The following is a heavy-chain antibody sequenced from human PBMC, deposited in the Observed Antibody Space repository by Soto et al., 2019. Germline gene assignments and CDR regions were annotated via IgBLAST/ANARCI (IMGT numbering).Heavy chain of an antibody. V-gene: IGHV3-23*01. D-gene: IGHD2-15*01. Sequence: EVQLLESGGGLVQPGGSLRLSYAASGFTFSSYAMSWVRQAPGKGLEWVSAISGSGGSTYYADSVKGRFTISRDNSKNTLYLQMNSLRAEDTAVYYCAKLSRYCSGGSCNYYFDYWGQGTLVTVSS. CDR3: AKLSRYCSGGSCNYYFDY. CDR2: ISGSGGST. CDR1: GFTFSSYA. J-gene: IGHJ4*02.